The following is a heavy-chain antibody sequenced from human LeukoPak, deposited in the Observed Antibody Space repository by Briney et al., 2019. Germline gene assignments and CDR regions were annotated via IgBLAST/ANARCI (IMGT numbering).Heavy chain of an antibody. CDR1: GFTFDDYA. J-gene: IGHJ6*02. Sequence: GRSLRLSCAASGFTFDDYAMHWVRQAPGKGLEWVSGISWNSGSIGYADSVKGRFTISRDNAKNSLYLQMNSRRAEDTALYYCAKATDPEAYYYYYYGMDVWGQGTTVTVSS. V-gene: IGHV3-9*01. CDR3: AKATDPEAYYYYYYGMDV. CDR2: ISWNSGSI.